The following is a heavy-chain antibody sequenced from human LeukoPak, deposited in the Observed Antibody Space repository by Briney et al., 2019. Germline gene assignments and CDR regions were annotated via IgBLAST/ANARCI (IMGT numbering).Heavy chain of an antibody. Sequence: PGGSLRLSCAASGFTFSSYWMSWVRQAPGKGLEWVANIKQDGSEKYYVDSVKGRFTISRDNAKNSLYLQVNSLRAEDTAVYYCARPSYYYDSSGYYYWGQGTLVTVSS. CDR1: GFTFSSYW. D-gene: IGHD3-22*01. V-gene: IGHV3-7*01. J-gene: IGHJ4*02. CDR2: IKQDGSEK. CDR3: ARPSYYYDSSGYYY.